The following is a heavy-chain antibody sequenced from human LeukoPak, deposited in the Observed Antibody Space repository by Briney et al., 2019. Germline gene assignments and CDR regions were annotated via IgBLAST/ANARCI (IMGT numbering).Heavy chain of an antibody. J-gene: IGHJ4*02. D-gene: IGHD6-6*01. CDR3: ASGGAIWSSSLFDY. CDR2: IKQDGSEK. V-gene: IGHV3-7*01. Sequence: GGSLRLSCAASGFTLSSYWKRWVRQAPGKGREGVANIKQDGSEKYYVDSVKGRFTTSRDNAKNSLYLQMNSLRAEDTAVYYCASGGAIWSSSLFDYWGQGTLVTVSS. CDR1: GFTLSSYW.